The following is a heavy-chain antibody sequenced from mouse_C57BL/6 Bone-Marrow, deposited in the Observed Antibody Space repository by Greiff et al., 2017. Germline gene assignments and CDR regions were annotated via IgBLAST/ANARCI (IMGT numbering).Heavy chain of an antibody. CDR2: IWSGGST. V-gene: IGHV2-2*01. D-gene: IGHD2-4*01. J-gene: IGHJ1*03. CDR1: GFSLTSYG. Sequence: VKLMESGPGLVQPSQSLSITCTVSGFSLTSYGVHWVRQSPGKGLEWLGVIWSGGSTDYNAAFISRLSISKDNSKSQVFFKMNSLQADDTAIYYCALIYYDYGDPVWGTGTTVTVSS. CDR3: ALIYYDYGDPV.